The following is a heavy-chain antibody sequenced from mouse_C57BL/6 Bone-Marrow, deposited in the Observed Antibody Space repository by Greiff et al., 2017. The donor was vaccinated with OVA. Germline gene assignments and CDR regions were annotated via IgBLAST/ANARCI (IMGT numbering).Heavy chain of an antibody. J-gene: IGHJ2*01. CDR2: IWTGGGT. V-gene: IGHV2-9-1*01. Sequence: VKLVESGPGLVAPSQILSITCTVSGFSLTSYAISWVRQPPGKGLEWLGVIWTGGGTNYNSALKSRLSISKDNSKSQVFLKMNSLQTDDTARYYCARRGLRHGYYFDYWGQGTTLTVSS. CDR3: ARRGLRHGYYFDY. CDR1: GFSLTSYA. D-gene: IGHD2-4*01.